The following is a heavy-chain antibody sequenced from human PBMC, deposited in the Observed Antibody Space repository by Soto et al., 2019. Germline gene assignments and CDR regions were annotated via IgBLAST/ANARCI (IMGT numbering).Heavy chain of an antibody. Sequence: ASVKVSCKASGYTFTGYYMHWVRQAPGQGLEWMGWINPNSGGTNYAQKFQGRVTMTRDTSISTAYMELSRLRSDDTAVYYCARQTRTGITGTKSGAFDIWGQGTMVTVSS. J-gene: IGHJ3*02. CDR3: ARQTRTGITGTKSGAFDI. V-gene: IGHV1-2*02. CDR2: INPNSGGT. CDR1: GYTFTGYY. D-gene: IGHD1-7*01.